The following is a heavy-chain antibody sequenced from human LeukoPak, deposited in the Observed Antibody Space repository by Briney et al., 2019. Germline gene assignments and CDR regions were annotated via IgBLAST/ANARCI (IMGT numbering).Heavy chain of an antibody. Sequence: PGGSLRLSCAASGFTFSSYWMHWVRQAPGKGLVGVSRINNDGRSTNYADSVKGRFTISRDNAKNSLYLQMNSLRAEDTAVYYCASQGSGYDSPIDSWGQGTLVTVSS. CDR2: INNDGRST. J-gene: IGHJ4*02. D-gene: IGHD5-12*01. V-gene: IGHV3-74*01. CDR3: ASQGSGYDSPIDS. CDR1: GFTFSSYW.